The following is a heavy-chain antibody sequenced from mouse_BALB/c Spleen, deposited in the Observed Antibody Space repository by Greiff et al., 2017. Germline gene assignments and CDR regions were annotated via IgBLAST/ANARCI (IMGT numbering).Heavy chain of an antibody. Sequence: VKLMESGAELVRPGSSVKISCKASGYAFSSYWMNWVKQRPGQGLEWIGQIYPGDGATNYNGKFKGKATLTADKSSSTAYMQLSSLTSEDSAVYFCARERGDLRFAYWGQGTLVTVSA. CDR2: IYPGDGAT. CDR3: ARERGDLRFAY. V-gene: IGHV1-80*01. J-gene: IGHJ3*01. CDR1: GYAFSSYW.